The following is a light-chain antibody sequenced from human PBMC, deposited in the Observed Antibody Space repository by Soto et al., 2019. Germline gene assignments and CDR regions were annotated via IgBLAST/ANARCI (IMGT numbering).Light chain of an antibody. Sequence: QSALTQPASVSGSPGQSITISCTGTSSDVGGYNYVSWYQQHPGKAPKLMIYEVSNRPSGVSSRFSGSKSGNTASLTISGLQAEDEADYYCSSYTRSSALVLFGGGTKLT. CDR3: SSYTRSSALVL. J-gene: IGLJ2*01. CDR1: SSDVGGYNY. CDR2: EVS. V-gene: IGLV2-14*01.